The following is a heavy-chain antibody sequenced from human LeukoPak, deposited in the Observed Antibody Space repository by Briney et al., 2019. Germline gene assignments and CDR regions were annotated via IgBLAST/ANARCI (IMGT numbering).Heavy chain of an antibody. CDR3: ARSISSYSYFDF. CDR2: INHSGST. D-gene: IGHD2-15*01. J-gene: IGHJ4*02. V-gene: IGHV4-34*01. Sequence: SETLSLTCAVYGGSFSGYYWSWIRQPPGKGLEWIGEINHSGSTNYNPSLKSRVTISVDTSKNQFSLKLSSVTAADTAVYYCARSISSYSYFDFWGQGTLVTVSS. CDR1: GGSFSGYY.